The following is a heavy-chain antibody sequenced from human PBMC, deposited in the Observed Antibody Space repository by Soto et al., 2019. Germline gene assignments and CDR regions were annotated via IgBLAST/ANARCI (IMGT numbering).Heavy chain of an antibody. D-gene: IGHD3-22*01. J-gene: IGHJ4*02. CDR2: IFHGGHT. Sequence: QVQLQQWGAGLLKPSETLFLTCAVYGESFNGYYWSWIRQPPGKGLEWIGEIFHGGHTNYSPSLKSRVTISVDTSKNHFSLELTSVTAADTAVYYCARPHYDSNTFYSFFDYWDQGTLVTVSS. CDR1: GESFNGYY. CDR3: ARPHYDSNTFYSFFDY. V-gene: IGHV4-34*12.